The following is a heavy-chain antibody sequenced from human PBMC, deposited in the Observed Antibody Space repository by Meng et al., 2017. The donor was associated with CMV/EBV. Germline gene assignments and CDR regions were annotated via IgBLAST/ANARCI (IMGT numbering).Heavy chain of an antibody. Sequence: GGSLRLSCAASGFTFSGSAMHWVRQASGKGLEWVGRIRSKANSYATAYAASVKGRFTISRDESKNTAYLQINSLKTEDTAVYYYTTSQYDFWSGYYHWGQGTLVTVSS. CDR2: IRSKANSYAT. CDR3: TTSQYDFWSGYYH. V-gene: IGHV3-73*01. D-gene: IGHD3-3*01. J-gene: IGHJ4*02. CDR1: GFTFSGSA.